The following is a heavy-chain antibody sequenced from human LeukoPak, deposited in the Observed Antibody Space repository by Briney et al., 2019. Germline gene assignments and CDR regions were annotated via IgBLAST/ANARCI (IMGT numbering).Heavy chain of an antibody. CDR2: IYHSGST. Sequence: SSETLSLTCAVSGGSISSGGYSWSWIRQPPGKGLEWIGYIYHSGSTYYNPSLKSRVTISVDRSKNQFSLKLSSVTAADTAVYYCAGRAWETSFDLWGRGTLVTVSS. CDR3: AGRAWETSFDL. CDR1: GGSISSGGYS. D-gene: IGHD1-26*01. J-gene: IGHJ2*01. V-gene: IGHV4-30-2*01.